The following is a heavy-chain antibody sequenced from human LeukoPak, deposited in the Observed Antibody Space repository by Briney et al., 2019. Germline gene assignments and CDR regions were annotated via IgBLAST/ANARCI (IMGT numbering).Heavy chain of an antibody. D-gene: IGHD3-22*01. J-gene: IGHJ3*02. CDR3: ARGSQLEYYYDSSGAPGLFDI. Sequence: SETLSLTCTVSGDSISSYYWSWIRQPPGKGLEWIGYIYYSGSTNYNPSLKSRVTISVDTSKNQFSLKLSSVTAADTAVYYCARGSQLEYYYDSSGAPGLFDIWGQGTMVTVSS. V-gene: IGHV4-59*08. CDR1: GDSISSYY. CDR2: IYYSGST.